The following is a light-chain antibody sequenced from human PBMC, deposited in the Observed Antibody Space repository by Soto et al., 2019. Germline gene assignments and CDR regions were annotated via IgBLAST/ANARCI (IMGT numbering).Light chain of an antibody. CDR1: QSVSSSY. CDR2: GAS. V-gene: IGKV3-20*01. CDR3: QQSGSSAGWT. Sequence: EMVLTQSPGTLSLSPGERATLSCRASQSVSSSYLAWYQQKPGQAPRLLIYGASNRATGISDRFSGSGSGIDFTLTISRLEPEDFAVYYCQQSGSSAGWTFGQGTTVEIK. J-gene: IGKJ1*01.